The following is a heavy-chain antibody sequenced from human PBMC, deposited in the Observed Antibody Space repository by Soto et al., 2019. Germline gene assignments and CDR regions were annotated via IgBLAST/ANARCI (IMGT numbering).Heavy chain of an antibody. Sequence: EVQLVESGGGLVQPGGSLRLSCAASGFTFSSYWMHWVRQAPGKGLVWVSRINSDGSSTTYADSVKGRFTISRDNAKNTLYLQMNSLRAEDTAVYYCARLPSGGYAFSLDDYWGQGTLVTVSS. CDR2: INSDGSST. V-gene: IGHV3-74*01. J-gene: IGHJ4*02. CDR1: GFTFSSYW. D-gene: IGHD5-12*01. CDR3: ARLPSGGYAFSLDDY.